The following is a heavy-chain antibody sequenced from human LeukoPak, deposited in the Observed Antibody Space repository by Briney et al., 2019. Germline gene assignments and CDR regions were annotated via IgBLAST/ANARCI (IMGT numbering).Heavy chain of an antibody. J-gene: IGHJ4*02. CDR1: GGTFSSYA. D-gene: IGHD3-3*01. V-gene: IGHV1-69*13. CDR3: ARVPPGFLAYFDY. CDR2: IIPIFGTA. Sequence: GASVKVSCKASGGTFSSYAISWVRQAPGQGLEWMGGIIPIFGTANYAQKFQGRVTITADESTSTAYMELSSLRSEDTAVYYCARVPPGFLAYFDYWGQGTLVTVSS.